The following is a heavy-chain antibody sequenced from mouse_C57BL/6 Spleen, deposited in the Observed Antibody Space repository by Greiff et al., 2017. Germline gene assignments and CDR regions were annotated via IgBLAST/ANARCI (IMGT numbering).Heavy chain of an antibody. CDR1: GFSFNTYA. CDR3: VRHGYKDYFDY. V-gene: IGHV10-1*01. Sequence: EVHLVESGGGLVQPKGSLKLSCAASGFSFNTYAMNWVRQAPGKGLEWVARIRSKSNNYATYYADSVKDRFTISRDDSESMLYPQMNNLKTEDTAMYYCVRHGYKDYFDYWGQGTTLTVSS. CDR2: IRSKSNNYAT. J-gene: IGHJ2*01. D-gene: IGHD2-2*01.